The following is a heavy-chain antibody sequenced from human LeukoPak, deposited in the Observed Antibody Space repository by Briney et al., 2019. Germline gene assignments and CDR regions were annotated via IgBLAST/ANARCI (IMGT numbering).Heavy chain of an antibody. CDR2: INHSGST. CDR1: GGSFSGYY. D-gene: IGHD3-22*01. Sequence: SETLSLTCAVYGGSFSGYYWSWIRQPPGKGLEWIGEINHSGSTNYNPSLKSRVTISVDTSKNQFSLKLSSVTAADTAVYYCARSSGYYPPSDYWGQGTLVTVSS. CDR3: ARSSGYYPPSDY. V-gene: IGHV4-34*01. J-gene: IGHJ4*02.